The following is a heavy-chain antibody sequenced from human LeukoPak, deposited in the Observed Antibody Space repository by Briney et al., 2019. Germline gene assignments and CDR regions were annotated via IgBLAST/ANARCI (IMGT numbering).Heavy chain of an antibody. V-gene: IGHV4-59*08. J-gene: IGHJ2*01. CDR2: IYYSGST. CDR1: GGSISSYY. CDR3: ARQGSTNQGWYFDL. Sequence: SETLSLTCTVSGGSISSYYWSWIRQPPGKGLEWIGYIYYSGSTNYNPSLKSRVTISVDTSKNQFSLKLSSVTAADTAVYYCARQGSTNQGWYFDLWGRGTLATVSS. D-gene: IGHD2-2*01.